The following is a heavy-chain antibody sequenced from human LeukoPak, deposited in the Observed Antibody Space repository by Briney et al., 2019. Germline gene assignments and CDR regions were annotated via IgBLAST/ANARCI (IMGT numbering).Heavy chain of an antibody. CDR2: ISYDGSNE. CDR1: EFTFSSCA. J-gene: IGHJ3*01. Sequence: PGGSLRLSCAASEFTFSSCAIHWVRQAPGKGLEWVAVISYDGSNELYADSVKGRFTISRDNSKNTLYLQMNSLRVEDTAVYYCARGIAMTTLNALDLWGQGTMVTVSS. CDR3: ARGIAMTTLNALDL. D-gene: IGHD4-11*01. V-gene: IGHV3-30*04.